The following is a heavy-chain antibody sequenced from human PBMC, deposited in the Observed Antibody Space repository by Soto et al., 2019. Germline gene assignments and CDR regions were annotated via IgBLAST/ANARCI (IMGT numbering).Heavy chain of an antibody. Sequence: QVQLVQSGAEVKKPGASVKVSCKASGYTFTSYGISWVRQAPGQGLEWMGWISAYNGNTNYAQKLQGRVTMTTDTSTSTAYMELRSLRSDDAAVYYCASNRKIEGPPRPGHAFDIWGQGTMVTVSS. V-gene: IGHV1-18*01. D-gene: IGHD3-10*01. CDR1: GYTFTSYG. CDR2: ISAYNGNT. CDR3: ASNRKIEGPPRPGHAFDI. J-gene: IGHJ3*02.